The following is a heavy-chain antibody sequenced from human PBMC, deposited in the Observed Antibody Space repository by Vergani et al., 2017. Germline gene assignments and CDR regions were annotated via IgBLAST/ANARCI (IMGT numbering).Heavy chain of an antibody. V-gene: IGHV3-30*02. Sequence: HVRLLESGGGVVQAGGTLTLSCAASGFNFNRYGMHWVRQTPGKGLAWAAFIRYDGRNRYYADSVKGRFIVSRDNSNNTLFLQMNSLRSEDTAVYFCAKDRHIVEVNDTVYWGQGSLVTVSS. D-gene: IGHD2-21*01. CDR1: GFNFNRYG. J-gene: IGHJ4*02. CDR2: IRYDGRNR. CDR3: AKDRHIVEVNDTVY.